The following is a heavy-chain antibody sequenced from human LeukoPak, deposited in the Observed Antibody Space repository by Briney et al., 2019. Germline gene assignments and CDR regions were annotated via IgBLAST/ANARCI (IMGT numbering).Heavy chain of an antibody. J-gene: IGHJ6*02. V-gene: IGHV1-18*01. CDR1: GYSFTSYA. CDR2: ISAYNVNT. D-gene: IGHD6-19*01. CDR3: AREGSIVVAGDDYYYYYGMDV. Sequence: GASVKVSCKASGYSFTSYAFSWVRQAPGQGLEWMGWISAYNVNTNYAQKLQGRVTMTTDTSTSTAYMELRSLRSDDTAVYYCAREGSIVVAGDDYYYYYGMDVWGQGTTVTVSS.